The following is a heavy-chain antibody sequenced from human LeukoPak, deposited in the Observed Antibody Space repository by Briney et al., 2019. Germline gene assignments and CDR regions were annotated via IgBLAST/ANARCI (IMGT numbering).Heavy chain of an antibody. CDR2: IYYSGST. D-gene: IGHD3-22*01. J-gene: IGHJ4*02. CDR1: GGSITTYF. Sequence: SETLSLTCTVSGGSITTYFWSWIRQPPGKGLEWIAHIYYSGSTNYNPSLKSRVTISVDTSKNQFSLKLSSVTAADTAVYYCARTTRYYDSSGCFDFWGQGTLVTVSS. V-gene: IGHV4-59*08. CDR3: ARTTRYYDSSGCFDF.